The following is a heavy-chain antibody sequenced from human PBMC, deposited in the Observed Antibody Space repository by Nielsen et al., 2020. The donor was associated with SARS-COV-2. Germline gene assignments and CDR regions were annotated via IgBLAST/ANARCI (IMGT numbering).Heavy chain of an antibody. D-gene: IGHD1-26*01. V-gene: IGHV3-33*01. CDR2: IWHDGSKK. CDR1: GFTFTTSG. Sequence: GESLKISCSASGFTFTTSGMHWVRQAPGKGLEWLAMIWHDGSKKYYADSGEGRFTISRDNSNSTLYLQMNSLQPDDTAIYYCARFRGTINSSDYWGQGTLVIVSS. J-gene: IGHJ4*02. CDR3: ARFRGTINSSDY.